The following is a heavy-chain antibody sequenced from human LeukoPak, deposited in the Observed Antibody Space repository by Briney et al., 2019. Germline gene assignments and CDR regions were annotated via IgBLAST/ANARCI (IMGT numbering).Heavy chain of an antibody. J-gene: IGHJ4*02. D-gene: IGHD3-22*01. Sequence: PSETLSLTCTVSGGSISSSSYYWGWIRQPPGKVLEWIGSIYYSGSTYYNPSLKSRVTISVDTSKNQFSLKLSSVTAADTAVYYCARSPYYPYYFDYWGQGTLVTVSS. V-gene: IGHV4-39*07. CDR1: GGSISSSSYY. CDR2: IYYSGST. CDR3: ARSPYYPYYFDY.